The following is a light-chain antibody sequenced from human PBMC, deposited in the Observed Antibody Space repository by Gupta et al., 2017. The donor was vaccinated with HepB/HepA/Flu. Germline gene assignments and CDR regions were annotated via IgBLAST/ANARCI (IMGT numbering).Light chain of an antibody. J-gene: IGKJ4*01. CDR1: QSISSY. Sequence: DIQMTQSPSSLSASVGDIVTITCRASQSISSYLNWYQQKPGKAPKLLIYAASSLQSGVPSRSSGSGSGTDFTLTISSLQPEEFATYYWQKSYSTLTFGGGTKVESK. CDR3: QKSYSTLT. CDR2: AAS. V-gene: IGKV1-39*01.